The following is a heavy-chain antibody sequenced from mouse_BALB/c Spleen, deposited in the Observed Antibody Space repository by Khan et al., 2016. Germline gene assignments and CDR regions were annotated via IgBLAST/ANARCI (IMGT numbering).Heavy chain of an antibody. Sequence: QIQLVQSGPELKKPGETVKISCKASGYTFTNYGMNWVKQAPGKGLKWMGWINTYTEEPKFADDFKGRFAFSLETSANTAYLMINNLTNEDTATXCGATGTDWDFDGWAAGTTVTVSS. V-gene: IGHV9-3-1*01. CDR1: GYTFTNYG. D-gene: IGHD4-1*01. CDR3: ATGTDWDFDG. J-gene: IGHJ1*01. CDR2: INTYTEEP.